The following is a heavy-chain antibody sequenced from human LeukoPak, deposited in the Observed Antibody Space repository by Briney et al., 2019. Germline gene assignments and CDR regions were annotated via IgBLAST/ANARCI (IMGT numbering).Heavy chain of an antibody. V-gene: IGHV4-4*02. Sequence: SGTLSLTCAVYSGSISTNTWWSWVRQPPGKGLEWIGSIYYSGSTYYNPSLKSRVTISVDTSKNQFSLKLSSVTAADTAVYYCARQRAHTAMVTWGRGTLVTVSS. CDR1: SGSISTNTW. J-gene: IGHJ5*02. CDR3: ARQRAHTAMVT. D-gene: IGHD5-18*01. CDR2: IYYSGST.